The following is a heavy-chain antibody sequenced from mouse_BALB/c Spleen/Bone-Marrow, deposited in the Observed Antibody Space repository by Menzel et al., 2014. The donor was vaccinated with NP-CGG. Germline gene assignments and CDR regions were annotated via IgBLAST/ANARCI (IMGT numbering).Heavy chain of an antibody. V-gene: IGHV1S132*01. CDR3: ASRDSSGYVPDY. Sequence: QVQLQQSGAELVKPGASVKLSCKTSGYTFTSYWIQWVKQRPGQGLGWIGEIFPGTGTTYCNEKFKGKATLTIDTSSSTAYMQRSSLTSEDSAVYFCASRDSSGYVPDYWGQGTTLTSSS. CDR2: IFPGTGTT. D-gene: IGHD3-2*01. J-gene: IGHJ2*01. CDR1: GYTFTSYW.